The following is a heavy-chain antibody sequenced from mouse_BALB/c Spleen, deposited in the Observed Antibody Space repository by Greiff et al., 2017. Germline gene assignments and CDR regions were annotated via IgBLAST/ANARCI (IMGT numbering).Heavy chain of an antibody. CDR1: GFTFSSYG. Sequence: DVMLVESGGGLVQPGGSLKLSCAASGFTFSSYGMSWVRQTPDKRLELVATINSNGGSTYYPDSVKGRFTISRDNAKNTLYLQMSSLKSEDTAMYYCARDRYDGFAYWGQGTLVTVSA. J-gene: IGHJ3*01. D-gene: IGHD2-14*01. CDR2: INSNGGST. CDR3: ARDRYDGFAY. V-gene: IGHV5-6-3*01.